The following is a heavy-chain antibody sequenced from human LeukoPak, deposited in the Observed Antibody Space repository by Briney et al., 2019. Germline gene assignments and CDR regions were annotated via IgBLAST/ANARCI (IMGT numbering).Heavy chain of an antibody. V-gene: IGHV4-59*01. J-gene: IGHJ6*03. Sequence: PSETLPLTCTVSGDSISSYYWSWIRQPPGKGLDWIGYISYSGSTSYNPSLKSRVTISIDTSKNQFSLNVSSVTAADTAVYYCARMGYSNPLYYYYYMDVWGKGTTVTVSS. CDR1: GDSISSYY. D-gene: IGHD4-11*01. CDR3: ARMGYSNPLYYYYYMDV. CDR2: ISYSGST.